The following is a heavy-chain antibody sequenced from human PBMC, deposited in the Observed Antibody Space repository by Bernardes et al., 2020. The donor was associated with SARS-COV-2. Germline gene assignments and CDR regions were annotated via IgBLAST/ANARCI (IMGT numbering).Heavy chain of an antibody. Sequence: GGSLRLSCAASGFTFSSYAMSWVRQAPGKGLEWVSAISGSGGSTYYADSVKGRFTISRDNSKNTLYLQMNSLRAEDTAVYYCAKAARITIFGVVIPRYYYGMDVWGQGTTVTVSS. CDR1: GFTFSSYA. CDR2: ISGSGGST. CDR3: AKAARITIFGVVIPRYYYGMDV. V-gene: IGHV3-23*01. D-gene: IGHD3-3*01. J-gene: IGHJ6*02.